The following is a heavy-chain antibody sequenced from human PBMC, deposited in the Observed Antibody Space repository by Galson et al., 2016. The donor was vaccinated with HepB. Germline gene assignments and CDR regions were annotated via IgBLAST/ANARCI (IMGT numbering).Heavy chain of an antibody. CDR1: GFTFDNYV. D-gene: IGHD3-10*01. CDR3: ARSDYFGSGNYEF. Sequence: SLRLSCAASGFTFDNYVMNWVRQAPGKGLEWVALVTSGDTTYYADAVKGWFTIFRDNSKNTVSLQITSLRVEDTAVYYCARSDYFGSGNYEFWGQGSLV. V-gene: IGHV3-23*01. CDR2: VTSGDTT. J-gene: IGHJ4*02.